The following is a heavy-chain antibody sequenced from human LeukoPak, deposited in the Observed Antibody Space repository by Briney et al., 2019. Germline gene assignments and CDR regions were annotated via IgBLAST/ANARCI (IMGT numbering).Heavy chain of an antibody. V-gene: IGHV3-49*04. CDR1: RFTFSSYE. CDR2: IASETYGGTA. Sequence: PGGSLRLSCAASRFTFSSYEMNWVRQAPGKGLEWVGFIASETYGGTAEYAASVKGRFTISRDGSKSIAYLQMNSLKTEDTAVYYCTRDQTPYYWGQGTLVTVSS. J-gene: IGHJ4*02. CDR3: TRDQTPYY.